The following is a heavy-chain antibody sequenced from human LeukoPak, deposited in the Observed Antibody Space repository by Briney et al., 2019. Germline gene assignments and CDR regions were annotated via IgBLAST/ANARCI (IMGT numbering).Heavy chain of an antibody. Sequence: GGSLRLSCAASGFTFSKYGMHWVRQAPGKGLEWVAVIWYDGSDKYYADSVQGRFTISRDISKNTLYLQMNSLRAEDTAVYYCARDLVGAIAHGFDYWGQGTLVTGSS. J-gene: IGHJ4*02. CDR1: GFTFSKYG. D-gene: IGHD1-26*01. CDR3: ARDLVGAIAHGFDY. V-gene: IGHV3-33*01. CDR2: IWYDGSDK.